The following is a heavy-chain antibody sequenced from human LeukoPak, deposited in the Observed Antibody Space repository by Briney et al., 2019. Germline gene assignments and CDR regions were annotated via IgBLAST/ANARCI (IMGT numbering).Heavy chain of an antibody. CDR2: INRNGGST. CDR1: GFTFDDYG. V-gene: IGHV3-20*04. CDR3: ARDSEIGLAAAGTETFDY. Sequence: GGSLRLSCAASGFTFDDYGMSWVRQAPGKGLEWVSGINRNGGSTGYAESVKGRFTISRDNAKNSLYLQMNSLRAEDTDLYYCARDSEIGLAAAGTETFDYWGQGTLVTVSS. D-gene: IGHD6-13*01. J-gene: IGHJ4*02.